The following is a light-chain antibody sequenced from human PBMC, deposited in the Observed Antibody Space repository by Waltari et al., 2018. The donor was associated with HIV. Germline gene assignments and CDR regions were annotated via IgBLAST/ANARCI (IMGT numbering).Light chain of an antibody. CDR2: KDI. Sequence: SYGMTQATSVSVSPGQTAKITCSRGSLPNKVSSWYRQRPGQAPILLIYKDIERPSGIPDRISGSRSGTTVTLTKNGVQAEDEADYYCQSTDDDGIWVFGGGTKLTVL. CDR3: QSTDDDGIWV. CDR1: SLPNKV. J-gene: IGLJ3*02. V-gene: IGLV3-25*03.